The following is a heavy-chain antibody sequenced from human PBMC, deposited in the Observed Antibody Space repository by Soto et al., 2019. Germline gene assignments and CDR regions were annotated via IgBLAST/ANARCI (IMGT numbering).Heavy chain of an antibody. D-gene: IGHD1-26*01. Sequence: ASVKVSCKASGYTFTGYYMHWVRQAPGQGLEWMGWINPNSGGTNYAQKFQGWVTMTRDTSISTAYMELSRLRSDDTAVYYCAGWGGATRGGFDYWGQETLVTVSS. CDR3: AGWGGATRGGFDY. CDR1: GYTFTGYY. CDR2: INPNSGGT. J-gene: IGHJ4*02. V-gene: IGHV1-2*04.